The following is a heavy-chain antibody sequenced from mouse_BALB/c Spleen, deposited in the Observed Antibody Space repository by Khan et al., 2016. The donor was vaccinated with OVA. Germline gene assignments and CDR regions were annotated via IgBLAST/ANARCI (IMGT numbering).Heavy chain of an antibody. CDR1: GYTFSSYW. V-gene: IGHV1-9*01. J-gene: IGHJ4*01. Sequence: QVQLEESGAELMKPGASVKISCKATGYTFSSYWIEWVKQRPGHGLEWIGEFLPGRGTINYNEKFRGKATFTAETSSNIAYMQLNSLTSEDSAVFDCAMGAGTTYGMDYWGQGTSVTVSS. CDR2: FLPGRGTI. D-gene: IGHD4-1*01. CDR3: AMGAGTTYGMDY.